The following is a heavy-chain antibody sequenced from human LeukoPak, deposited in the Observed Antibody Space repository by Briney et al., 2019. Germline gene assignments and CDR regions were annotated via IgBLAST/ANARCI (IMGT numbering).Heavy chain of an antibody. V-gene: IGHV3-30*02. J-gene: IGHJ4*02. CDR1: GFTFSSYD. D-gene: IGHD2/OR15-2a*01. CDR3: AKGPLLWD. Sequence: GGSLRLSCAASGFTFSSYDMHWVRQTPGKGLEWVAFIRYDGSNKYYADFVKGRFTISRDNSKNTLYLQMNSLRAEDTAVYYCAKGPLLWDWGQGTLVTVSS. CDR2: IRYDGSNK.